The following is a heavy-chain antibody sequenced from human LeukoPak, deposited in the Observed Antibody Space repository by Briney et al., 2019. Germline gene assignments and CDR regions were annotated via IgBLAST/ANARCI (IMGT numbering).Heavy chain of an antibody. D-gene: IGHD2-8*01. CDR2: ISNSGSTV. J-gene: IGHJ6*02. Sequence: PGGSLRLSCAASGFTLRDYYMTWLRQAPGEGPEWLSYISNSGSTVFYADSIKGRFTVSRYNAKRSLYLQIESLRDDDTAVYHCALGTINKDYYFGMDVWGQGTTVTVSS. V-gene: IGHV3-11*01. CDR1: GFTLRDYY. CDR3: ALGTINKDYYFGMDV.